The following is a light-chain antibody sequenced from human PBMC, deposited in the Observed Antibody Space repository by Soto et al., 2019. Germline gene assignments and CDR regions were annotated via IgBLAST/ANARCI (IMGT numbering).Light chain of an antibody. CDR3: QQYGNSRWT. V-gene: IGKV3-20*01. J-gene: IGKJ1*01. CDR1: QSVSSNY. CDR2: AAS. Sequence: EIVLARSPGTLSLSPGERATLSCRASQSVSSNYLAWYQQKLGQAPRLLIYAASSRATGIPDRFSGSGSGTDFTLTISRLEPEDFAVYYCQQYGNSRWTLGQGAKVEV.